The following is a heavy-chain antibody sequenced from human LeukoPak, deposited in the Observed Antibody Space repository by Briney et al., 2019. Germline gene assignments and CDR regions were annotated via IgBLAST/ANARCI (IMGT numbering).Heavy chain of an antibody. J-gene: IGHJ5*02. Sequence: ASVKVSCKASGYTFTDYYIHWVRQAPGQGLEWMGWINPNSGDTNYAQNFQGRVTMTRDTSISTAYMELSRLTSDDTAVYYCARETYFDTTGHYGWFDPWGQGTLVTVSS. CDR2: INPNSGDT. CDR1: GYTFTDYY. V-gene: IGHV1-2*02. CDR3: ARETYFDTTGHYGWFDP. D-gene: IGHD3-22*01.